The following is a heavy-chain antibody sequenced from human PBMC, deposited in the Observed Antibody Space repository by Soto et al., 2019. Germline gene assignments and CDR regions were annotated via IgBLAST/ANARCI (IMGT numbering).Heavy chain of an antibody. CDR3: AREYYYGSGSYPPYYYYYYMDV. CDR2: INSDGSST. Sequence: GGSLRLSCAASGFTFSSYWMHWVRQAPGKGLVWVSRINSDGSSTSYADSVKGRFTISRDNAKNTLYLQMNSLRAEDTAVYDCAREYYYGSGSYPPYYYYYYMDVWGKGTTVTVSS. D-gene: IGHD3-10*01. V-gene: IGHV3-74*01. J-gene: IGHJ6*03. CDR1: GFTFSSYW.